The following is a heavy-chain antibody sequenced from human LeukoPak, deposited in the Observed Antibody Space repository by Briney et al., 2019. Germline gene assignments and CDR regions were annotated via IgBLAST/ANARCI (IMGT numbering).Heavy chain of an antibody. D-gene: IGHD6-13*01. J-gene: IGHJ6*03. CDR3: ARARGRTAAGTYYYYMDV. Sequence: ASVTVSCKASGGTFSSYAISWVRQAPGQGLEWMGGTIPIFGTANYAQKFQGRVTITTDESTSTAYMELSSLRSEDTAVYYCARARGRTAAGTYYYYMDVWGKGTTVTVSS. CDR1: GGTFSSYA. CDR2: TIPIFGTA. V-gene: IGHV1-69*05.